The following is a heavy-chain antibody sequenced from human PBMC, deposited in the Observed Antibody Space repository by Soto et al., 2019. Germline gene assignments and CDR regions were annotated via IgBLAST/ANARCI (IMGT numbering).Heavy chain of an antibody. Sequence: SETLSLTCAVYGGSFSGYYWSWIRQPPGKGLEWIGEINHSGSTNYNPSLKSRVTISVDTSKNQFSLKLSSVTAADTAVYYCASTGKVVVVPAARFKAFDIWGQGTMVTVSS. CDR2: INHSGST. CDR1: GGSFSGYY. CDR3: ASTGKVVVVPAARFKAFDI. V-gene: IGHV4-34*01. J-gene: IGHJ3*02. D-gene: IGHD2-2*01.